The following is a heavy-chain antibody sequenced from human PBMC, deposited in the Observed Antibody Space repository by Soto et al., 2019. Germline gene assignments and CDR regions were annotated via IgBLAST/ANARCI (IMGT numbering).Heavy chain of an antibody. Sequence: ASVKVSCKASGYTFTSYYMHWVRQAPGQGLEWMGIINPSGGSTSYAQKFQGRVTMTRDTSTSTVYMELSSLRSEDTAVYYCARAIQLWFGYNWFDPWGQGTLVTVSS. CDR3: ARAIQLWFGYNWFDP. CDR2: INPSGGST. CDR1: GYTFTSYY. D-gene: IGHD5-18*01. J-gene: IGHJ5*02. V-gene: IGHV1-46*03.